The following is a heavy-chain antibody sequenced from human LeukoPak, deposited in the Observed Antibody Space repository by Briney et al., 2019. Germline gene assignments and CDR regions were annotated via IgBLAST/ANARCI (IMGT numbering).Heavy chain of an antibody. CDR2: MWYDGRNQ. V-gene: IGHV3-33*01. CDR3: AREYPYYFDY. CDR1: GFILSTYG. J-gene: IGHJ4*02. Sequence: PGKSLRLYCAASGFILSTYGMHWVRQAPGKGLEWVAVMWYDGRNQNYADSVKGRFTISRDNSKNTLYLQMNNLRVDDTGVYYCAREYPYYFDYWGQGTLVTVSS.